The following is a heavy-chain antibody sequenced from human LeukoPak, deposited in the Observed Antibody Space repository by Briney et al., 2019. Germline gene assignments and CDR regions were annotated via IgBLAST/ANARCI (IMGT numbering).Heavy chain of an antibody. D-gene: IGHD3-22*01. Sequence: SETLSLTCAVYGGSFSGYYWSWIRQPPGKGLEWIGEINHSGSTNYNPSLKSRVTVSVDTSKNQFSLKLSSVTAADTAVYYCARASARDSSGHVFDYWGQGTLVTVSS. V-gene: IGHV4-34*01. J-gene: IGHJ4*02. CDR3: ARASARDSSGHVFDY. CDR2: INHSGST. CDR1: GGSFSGYY.